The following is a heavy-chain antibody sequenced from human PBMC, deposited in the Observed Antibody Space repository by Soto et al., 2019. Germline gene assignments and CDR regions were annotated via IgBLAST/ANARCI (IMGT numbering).Heavy chain of an antibody. CDR2: ISAYNGNT. Sequence: QVQLVQSGAEVKKPGASVKVSCKASGYTFTSYGISWVRQAPGQGLEWMGWISAYNGNTNYAQKLQGRVTMTTDTPTSTAYMELRSLRSDHPAVYYCARVYRSSWYGWVADPWGQGTLVTVSS. CDR1: GYTFTSYG. V-gene: IGHV1-18*01. J-gene: IGHJ5*02. CDR3: ARVYRSSWYGWVADP. D-gene: IGHD6-13*01.